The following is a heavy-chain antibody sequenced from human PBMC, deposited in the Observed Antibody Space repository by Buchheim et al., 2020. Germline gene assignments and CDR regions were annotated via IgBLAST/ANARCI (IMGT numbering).Heavy chain of an antibody. V-gene: IGHV3-20*04. J-gene: IGHJ5*02. CDR3: AISRGTHLPDGLNWFDP. CDR1: GFTFDDSG. D-gene: IGHD1-1*01. Sequence: EVQLVESGGGVVRPGGSLRLSCAASGFTFDDSGMSWVRQAPGKGLEWVSGINWNGASTRYADSVKGRFTISRDNATNYLYLQMNSLRAEDTALYYCAISRGTHLPDGLNWFDPWGQGTL. CDR2: INWNGAST.